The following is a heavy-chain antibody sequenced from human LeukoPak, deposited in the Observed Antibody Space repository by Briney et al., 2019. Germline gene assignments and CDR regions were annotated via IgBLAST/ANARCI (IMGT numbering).Heavy chain of an antibody. CDR2: IKQDGSEK. D-gene: IGHD1-26*01. CDR3: ARAQWEPLPFDAFDI. CDR1: GFTFSSYW. V-gene: IGHV3-7*01. Sequence: GGSLRLSCAASGFTFSSYWMSWVRQAPGKGLEWVANIKQDGSEKYYVDSVKGRFTISRDNAKNSLYLQMNSLRAEDTAVYYCARAQWEPLPFDAFDIWGQGTMVTVSS. J-gene: IGHJ3*02.